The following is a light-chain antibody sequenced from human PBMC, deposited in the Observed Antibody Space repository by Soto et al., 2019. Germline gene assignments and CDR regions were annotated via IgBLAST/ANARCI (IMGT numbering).Light chain of an antibody. CDR1: QSVSSSY. CDR2: GAS. J-gene: IGKJ3*01. Sequence: EIVLTQSPGTLSLSPGERATLSCRASQSVSSSYLAWYQQKPGQAPRLLIYGASSRATGIPDRFSGSGSGTDFTLTISRLEPEDFAVYYCQQYCISRTFGPGTKVDIK. V-gene: IGKV3-20*01. CDR3: QQYCISRT.